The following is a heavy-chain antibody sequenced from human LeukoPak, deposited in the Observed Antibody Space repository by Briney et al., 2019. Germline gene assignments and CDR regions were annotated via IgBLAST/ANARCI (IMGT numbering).Heavy chain of an antibody. Sequence: GGSLRLFCAASGLTFSSYAMHWVRQAPGKGLEWVAVISYDGSNKYYADSVKRRFTISRANSKNTLYLQMNSLRAEDTAVYYCARGDSSSWYSPFDYWGQGTLVTVSS. CDR3: ARGDSSSWYSPFDY. V-gene: IGHV3-30*04. CDR1: GLTFSSYA. CDR2: ISYDGSNK. J-gene: IGHJ4*02. D-gene: IGHD6-13*01.